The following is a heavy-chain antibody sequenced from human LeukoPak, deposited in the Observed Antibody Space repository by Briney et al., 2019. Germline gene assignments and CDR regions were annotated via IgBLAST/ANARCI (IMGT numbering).Heavy chain of an antibody. V-gene: IGHV1-2*02. CDR2: INPNSGGT. CDR3: ARPKYSSGVWSYDY. Sequence: ASVKVSCTASGYTFTGYYMHWVRQAPGQGLEWMGWINPNSGGTNYAQKFQGRVTMTRDTSISTAYMELSRLRSDDTAVYYCARPKYSSGVWSYDYWGQGTLVTVSS. D-gene: IGHD6-19*01. J-gene: IGHJ4*02. CDR1: GYTFTGYY.